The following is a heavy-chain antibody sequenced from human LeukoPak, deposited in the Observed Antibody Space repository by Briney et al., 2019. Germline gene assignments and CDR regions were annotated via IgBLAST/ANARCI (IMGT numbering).Heavy chain of an antibody. D-gene: IGHD1-1*01. V-gene: IGHV5-51*01. J-gene: IGHJ4*02. CDR3: AGRGTGTTLAFDY. Sequence: NLGESLKISCKVSGYTFTTYWIGWVRQMPGKGLEWMGIIYPADSDTRYSPSFQGQVTISVDKSISTAYLQWSSLKASDTAIYYRAGRGTGTTLAFDYWGQGTLVTVSS. CDR1: GYTFTTYW. CDR2: IYPADSDT.